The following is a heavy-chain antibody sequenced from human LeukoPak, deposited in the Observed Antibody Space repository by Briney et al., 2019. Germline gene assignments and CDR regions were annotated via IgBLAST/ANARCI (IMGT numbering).Heavy chain of an antibody. CDR3: ARYTGSFTPLDY. V-gene: IGHV5-51*01. CDR1: GYFFNTYW. Sequence: GESLKISCEGSGYFFNTYWVAWVRQPPGKGLEWMGIISPDDSYIRYSPSFAGHITISADKSISTAYLQWTSLKASDSAMYYCARYTGSFTPLDYWGQGTLVTVSS. D-gene: IGHD3-10*01. J-gene: IGHJ4*02. CDR2: ISPDDSYI.